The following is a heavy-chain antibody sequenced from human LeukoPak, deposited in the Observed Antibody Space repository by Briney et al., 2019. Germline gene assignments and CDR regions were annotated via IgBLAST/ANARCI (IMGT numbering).Heavy chain of an antibody. CDR2: IKHDAREK. CDR3: ARSAFPADY. V-gene: IGHV3-7*01. J-gene: IGHJ4*02. CDR1: GFTFSSYW. Sequence: GGSLRLSCTGSGFTFSSYWMTWVRQAPGKGLEWVANIKHDAREKYYVDSVMGRFTISRDNAKNSVFLQMNSLRAEDTALYYCARSAFPADYWGQGILVTVSS. D-gene: IGHD2/OR15-2a*01.